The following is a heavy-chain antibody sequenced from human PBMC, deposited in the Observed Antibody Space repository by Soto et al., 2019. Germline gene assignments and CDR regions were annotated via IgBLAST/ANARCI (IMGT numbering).Heavy chain of an antibody. D-gene: IGHD3-16*01. CDR2: MNPGSGDT. J-gene: IGHJ5*02. CDR3: ARMATFGSLNWFDP. V-gene: IGHV1-8*01. Sequence: ASVKVSCKASGYSFTNNDVSWVRQATGQGLEWMGWMNPGSGDTGYAQKFQGRVTMTRDISIATAYMELSSLRSDDTAIYYCARMATFGSLNWFDPWGQGTQVTVSS. CDR1: GYSFTNND.